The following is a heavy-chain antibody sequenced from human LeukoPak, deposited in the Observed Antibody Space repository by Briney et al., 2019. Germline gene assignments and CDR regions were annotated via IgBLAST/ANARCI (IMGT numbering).Heavy chain of an antibody. CDR2: INWNGGNT. CDR3: ARVASNYDFDC. CDR1: GFTFSSYA. J-gene: IGHJ4*02. Sequence: GGSLRLSCGASGFTFSSYAMSWVRQAPGKGLEWVSGINWNGGNTGYADSVKGRFTISRDNAKSSLYLQMNSLRAEDTALYYCARVASNYDFDCWGQGTLVTVSS. V-gene: IGHV3-20*04. D-gene: IGHD4-11*01.